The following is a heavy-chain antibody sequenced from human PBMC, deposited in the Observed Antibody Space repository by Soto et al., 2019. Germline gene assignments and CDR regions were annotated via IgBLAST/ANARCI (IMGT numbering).Heavy chain of an antibody. Sequence: QVQLVQSGAEVKKPGSSVKVSCKASGGTFSRNDISWLRQAPGQGLEWMGGIIPIFGTANYAQKFQGRLTITADKSTSTAYMELSSLRSEDTAVYYCARDPDYTAMVNGFDYWGQGTLVTVSS. CDR3: ARDPDYTAMVNGFDY. CDR1: GGTFSRND. J-gene: IGHJ4*02. CDR2: IIPIFGTA. D-gene: IGHD5-18*01. V-gene: IGHV1-69*06.